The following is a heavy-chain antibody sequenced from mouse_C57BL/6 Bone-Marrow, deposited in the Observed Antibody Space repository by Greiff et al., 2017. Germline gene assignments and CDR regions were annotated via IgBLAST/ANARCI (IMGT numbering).Heavy chain of an antibody. D-gene: IGHD1-1*01. CDR3: AREEITTVVDHY. CDR2: IHPNSGST. J-gene: IGHJ2*01. Sequence: QVQLQQSGAELVKPGASVKLSCKASGYTFTSYWMHWVKQRPGQGLEWIGMIHPNSGSTNYNEKFKSKATLTVDKSSSTAYMKLSSLTSEDSAVYYCAREEITTVVDHYWGQGTTLTVSS. V-gene: IGHV1-64*01. CDR1: GYTFTSYW.